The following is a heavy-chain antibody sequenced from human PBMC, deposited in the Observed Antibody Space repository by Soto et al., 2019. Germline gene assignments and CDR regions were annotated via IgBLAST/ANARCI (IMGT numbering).Heavy chain of an antibody. D-gene: IGHD2-15*01. CDR3: AKDQRYSADAFDI. CDR2: INPNSGNT. Sequence: ASVKVSCKASGYTFTGYYMHWVRQAPGQGLEWMGWINPNSGNTGYAQKFQGRVTMTRNTSISTAYMELSSLRSEDTAVYYCAKDQRYSADAFDIWGQGTMVTVSS. J-gene: IGHJ3*02. CDR1: GYTFTGYY. V-gene: IGHV1-8*02.